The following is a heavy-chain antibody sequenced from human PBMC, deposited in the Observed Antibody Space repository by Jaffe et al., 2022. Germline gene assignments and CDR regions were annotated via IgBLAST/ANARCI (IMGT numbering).Heavy chain of an antibody. CDR3: AKGTGIAKGSDYYYYMDV. J-gene: IGHJ6*03. CDR2: FSDTGNT. CDR1: EFTFRRYA. Sequence: DVQLLESGGGLVQPGGSLRLSCATSEFTFRRYAMNWVRQAPGKGLEWVSTFSDTGNTYYGDSVKGRFTISRDNSKGTLYLQMNSLRAEDTAVYYCAKGTGIAKGSDYYYYMDVWGKGTTVTVSS. D-gene: IGHD6-13*01. V-gene: IGHV3-23*01.